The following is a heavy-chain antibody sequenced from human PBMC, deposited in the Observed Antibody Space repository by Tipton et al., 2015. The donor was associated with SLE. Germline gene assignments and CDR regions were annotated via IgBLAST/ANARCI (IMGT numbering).Heavy chain of an antibody. J-gene: IGHJ6*02. V-gene: IGHV1-18*01. CDR1: GYTFTSFG. CDR2: ISTYNGNT. D-gene: IGHD2-2*01. CDR3: ARDTRYCSSASCGGRMDV. Sequence: QLVQSGAEVKKPGASVKVSCKTSGYTFTSFGISWVRQAPGQGLEWMGWISTYNGNTYYPQNLQGRVTMTTDTSTSTSYMELRSLRSDDTAVYYCARDTRYCSSASCGGRMDVWGQGTTVTVSS.